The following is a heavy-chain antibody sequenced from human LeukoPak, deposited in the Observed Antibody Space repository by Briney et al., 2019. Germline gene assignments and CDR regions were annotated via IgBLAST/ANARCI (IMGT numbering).Heavy chain of an antibody. CDR2: IIPIFGTA. V-gene: IGHV1-69*05. CDR3: ARDLGAIAAAGTQYYYHYMDV. CDR1: GGTFSSYA. D-gene: IGHD6-13*01. Sequence: ASVKVSCKASGGTFSSYAISWVRQAPGQGLEWMGGIIPIFGTAIYAQKFQGRVTITTDESTSTAYMELSSLRSEDTAVYYRARDLGAIAAAGTQYYYHYMDVWGKGTTVTVSS. J-gene: IGHJ6*03.